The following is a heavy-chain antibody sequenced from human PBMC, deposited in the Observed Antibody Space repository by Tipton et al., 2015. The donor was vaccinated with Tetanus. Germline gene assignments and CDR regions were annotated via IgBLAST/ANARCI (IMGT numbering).Heavy chain of an antibody. CDR1: GGSFSGYY. J-gene: IGHJ5*02. V-gene: IGHV4-34*01. CDR2: INHSGST. CDR3: ARSGYLGYCSSTSCFRRFDP. Sequence: TLSLTCAVYGGSFSGYYWSWIRQPPGKGLEWIGEINHSGSTNYNPSLKSRVTISVDTSKNQFSLKLSSVTAADTAVYYCARSGYLGYCSSTSCFRRFDPWGQGTLVTVSS. D-gene: IGHD2-2*01.